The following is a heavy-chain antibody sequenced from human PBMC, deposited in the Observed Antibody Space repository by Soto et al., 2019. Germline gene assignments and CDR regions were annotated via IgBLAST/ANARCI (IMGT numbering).Heavy chain of an antibody. Sequence: QVQLQESGPGLVKPSQTLSLTCTVSGGSISSGDYYWSWIRQPPGKGLEWIGYIYYSGSTYYNPSLKRRVTLSVDTSKNHFSLKLSSVTAADTAVYYCARDRMGYYDSSGYDYFDYWGQGTLVTVSS. D-gene: IGHD3-22*01. J-gene: IGHJ4*02. CDR3: ARDRMGYYDSSGYDYFDY. CDR2: IYYSGST. CDR1: GGSISSGDYY. V-gene: IGHV4-30-4*01.